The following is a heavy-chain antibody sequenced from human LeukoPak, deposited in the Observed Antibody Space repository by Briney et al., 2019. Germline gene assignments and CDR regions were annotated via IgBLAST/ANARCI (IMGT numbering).Heavy chain of an antibody. CDR3: ARAGDSSGWYFDY. J-gene: IGHJ4*02. Sequence: PSESLSLTCTVSGGSVSSYYWSWVRQPPGKGLEWIGYIYYSGSTNYNPSFKSRVTTSVNTSKNQFLLKLSSVTAADTTVYYCARAGDSSGWYFDYWGQGTLVTVSS. CDR1: GGSVSSYY. D-gene: IGHD6-19*01. V-gene: IGHV4-59*02. CDR2: IYYSGST.